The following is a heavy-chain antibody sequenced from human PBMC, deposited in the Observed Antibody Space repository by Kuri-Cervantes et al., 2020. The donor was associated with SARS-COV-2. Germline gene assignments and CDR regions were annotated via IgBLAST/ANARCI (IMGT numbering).Heavy chain of an antibody. CDR2: INPSVSTT. J-gene: IGHJ6*02. Sequence: ASVKVSCKASGYTFTSYYMQWVRQAPGQGLEWMGIINPSVSTTSYAPRYQGRVTVTSDTSTSTVYMELSSLRSEDTAVYYCAREGSLVPKDYYYGMDVWGQGTTVTVSS. V-gene: IGHV1-46*01. CDR3: AREGSLVPKDYYYGMDV. CDR1: GYTFTSYY.